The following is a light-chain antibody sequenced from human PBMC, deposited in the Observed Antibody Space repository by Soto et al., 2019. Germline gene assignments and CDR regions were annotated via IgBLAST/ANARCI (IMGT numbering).Light chain of an antibody. CDR1: QGIRND. CDR3: LQDYNYPWT. V-gene: IGKV1-6*01. CDR2: AAS. J-gene: IGKJ1*01. Sequence: AIQMTQSLSSLSASVGDRVTITCRASQGIRNDLGWYQQKPGKAPKLLIYAASSLQSGVPSRFSGSGSGTDFTLTISSLRPEDFATYYCLQDYNYPWTFGQGTKVDIK.